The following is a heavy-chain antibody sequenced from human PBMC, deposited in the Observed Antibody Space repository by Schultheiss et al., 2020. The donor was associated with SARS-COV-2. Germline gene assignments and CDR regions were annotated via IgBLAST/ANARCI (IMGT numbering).Heavy chain of an antibody. V-gene: IGHV4-34*01. CDR3: AREPGTDDYGDYGALGY. Sequence: SETLSLTCAVYGGSFSGYYWSWIRQPPGKGLEWIGEINHSGSTNYNPFLKSRVTISVDTSKNQFSLKLSSVTAADTAVYYCAREPGTDDYGDYGALGYWGQGTLVTVSS. J-gene: IGHJ4*02. CDR1: GGSFSGYY. CDR2: INHSGST. D-gene: IGHD4-17*01.